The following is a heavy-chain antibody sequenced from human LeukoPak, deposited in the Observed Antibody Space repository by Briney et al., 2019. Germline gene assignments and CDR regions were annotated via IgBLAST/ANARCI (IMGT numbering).Heavy chain of an antibody. CDR3: ARTRKGYGDFSYYFDY. CDR2: ISAYNGNT. V-gene: IGHV1-18*01. CDR1: GYTFTSYG. Sequence: ASAKVSCKASGYTFTSYGISWVRQAPGQGLEWMGWISAYNGNTNYAQKLQGRVTMTTDTSTSTAYMELRSLRSDDTAVYYCARTRKGYGDFSYYFDYWGQGTLVTVSS. D-gene: IGHD4-17*01. J-gene: IGHJ4*02.